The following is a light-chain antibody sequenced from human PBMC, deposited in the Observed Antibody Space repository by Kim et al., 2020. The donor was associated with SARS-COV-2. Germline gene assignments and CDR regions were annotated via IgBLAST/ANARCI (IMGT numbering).Light chain of an antibody. CDR1: SSDVGGYNY. Sequence: QSALTQPASVSGSPGQSITISCTGTSSDVGGYNYVSCYQQHPGKAPKLMIYDVSNRPSGVSNRFSGSKSGNTASLTISGLQAEDEADYYCSSYTSSSTWVFGGGTQLIVL. CDR3: SSYTSSSTWV. V-gene: IGLV2-14*03. J-gene: IGLJ3*02. CDR2: DVS.